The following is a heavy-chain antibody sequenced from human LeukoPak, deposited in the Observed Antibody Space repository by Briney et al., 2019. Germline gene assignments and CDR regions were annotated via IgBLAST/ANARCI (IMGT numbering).Heavy chain of an antibody. J-gene: IGHJ4*02. CDR3: AREGAYSSGWYVGYFDY. CDR1: GYTFTSYG. CDR2: ISAYNGNT. D-gene: IGHD6-13*01. V-gene: IGHV1-18*01. Sequence: ASVKVSRKASGYTFTSYGISWVRQAPGQGLEWMGWISAYNGNTNYAQKLQGRVTMTTDTSTSTAYMELRSLRSDDTAVYYCAREGAYSSGWYVGYFDYWGQGTLVTVSS.